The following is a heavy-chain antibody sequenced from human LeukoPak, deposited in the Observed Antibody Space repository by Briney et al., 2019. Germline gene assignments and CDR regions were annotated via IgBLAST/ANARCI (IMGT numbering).Heavy chain of an antibody. V-gene: IGHV3-23*01. D-gene: IGHD1-26*01. CDR1: GFTFSSYA. CDR3: AKIPFVGATTSLDC. Sequence: GGSLRLSCAASGFTFSSYAMSWVRQAPGKGLEWVSGISGSGGTTYYADSVKGRFTISRDNSKNTLYLQMNSLRAEDTAVYYCAKIPFVGATTSLDCWGQGTLVTVSS. CDR2: ISGSGGTT. J-gene: IGHJ4*02.